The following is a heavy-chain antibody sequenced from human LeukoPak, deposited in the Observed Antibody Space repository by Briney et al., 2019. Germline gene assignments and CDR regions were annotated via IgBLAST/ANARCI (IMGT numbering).Heavy chain of an antibody. J-gene: IGHJ5*02. CDR3: AGESIQLWKGGHNWFDP. CDR1: GFTFSSYG. V-gene: IGHV3-33*01. D-gene: IGHD5-18*01. CDR2: IWYDGSNK. Sequence: GGSLRLSCAASGFTFSSYGMHWVRQAPGKGLEWGAVIWYDGSNKYYADSVKGRFTISRDNSKNTLYLQMNSLRAEDTAVYYCAGESIQLWKGGHNWFDPWGQGTLVTVSS.